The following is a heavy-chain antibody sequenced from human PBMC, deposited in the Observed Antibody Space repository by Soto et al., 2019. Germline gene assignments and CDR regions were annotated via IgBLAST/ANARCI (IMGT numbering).Heavy chain of an antibody. Sequence: ASVKVSCKASGYTFTSYGISWVRQAPGQGLEWMGWISTYNGNTNYAENLQGRVTMTTDTSTRTAYMELRSLRSDDTAVYYCARKSSSSSWFDPWGQGTLVTVSS. D-gene: IGHD6-6*01. J-gene: IGHJ5*02. V-gene: IGHV1-18*04. CDR3: ARKSSSSSWFDP. CDR2: ISTYNGNT. CDR1: GYTFTSYG.